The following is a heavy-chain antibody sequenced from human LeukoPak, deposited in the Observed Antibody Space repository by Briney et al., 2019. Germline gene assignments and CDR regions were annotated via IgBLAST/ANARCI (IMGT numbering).Heavy chain of an antibody. Sequence: GGSLRPSCAASGFTFSSYAMSWVRQAPGKGLEWVSAISGSGAYTYYADSVKGRFTISRDSSKNTLYLLMNSLRAEDTAVYYCAKSTSDSPYYFDYWGQGTLVTVSS. D-gene: IGHD2-21*02. CDR1: GFTFSSYA. CDR2: ISGSGAYT. CDR3: AKSTSDSPYYFDY. V-gene: IGHV3-23*01. J-gene: IGHJ4*02.